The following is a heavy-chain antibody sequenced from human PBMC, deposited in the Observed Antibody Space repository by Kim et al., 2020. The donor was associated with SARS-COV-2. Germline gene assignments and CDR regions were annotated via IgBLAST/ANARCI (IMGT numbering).Heavy chain of an antibody. CDR2: IYYSGST. CDR1: GGSISSSSYY. Sequence: SETLSLTCTVSGGSISSSSYYWGWIRQPPGKGLEWIGSIYYSGSTYYNPSLKSRVTISVDTSKNQFSLKLSSVTAADTAVYYCARQSLRQWELAWFDPWGQGTLVTVSS. D-gene: IGHD1-26*01. V-gene: IGHV4-39*01. CDR3: ARQSLRQWELAWFDP. J-gene: IGHJ5*02.